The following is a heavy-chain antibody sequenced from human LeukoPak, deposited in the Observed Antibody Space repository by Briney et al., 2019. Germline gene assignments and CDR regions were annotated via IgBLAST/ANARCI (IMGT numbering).Heavy chain of an antibody. CDR1: GFNFSGHQ. V-gene: IGHV3-48*03. D-gene: IGHD2-15*01. J-gene: IGHJ4*02. Sequence: GSLRLSCATSGFNFSGHQMNWVRQAPGKGLEWVSYISRSGDTIIYADSVKGRFTISRDNSKNSLYLQMNSLRAEDTALYYCARDLLAAAGIDYWGQGTLVTVSS. CDR3: ARDLLAAAGIDY. CDR2: ISRSGDTI.